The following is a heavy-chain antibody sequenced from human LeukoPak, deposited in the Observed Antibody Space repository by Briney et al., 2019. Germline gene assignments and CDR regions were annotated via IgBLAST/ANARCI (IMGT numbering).Heavy chain of an antibody. CDR1: GGSFSGYY. CDR2: INHSGST. J-gene: IGHJ4*02. Sequence: PSETLSLTCAVYGGSFSGYYWSWIRQPPGKGLEWIGEINHSGSTNYNPSLKSRVTISVDTSNNQFSLKLSSVTAADTAVDYCARGLQPYGYYRDYWGQGTLVTVSS. V-gene: IGHV4-34*01. CDR3: ARGLQPYGYYRDY. D-gene: IGHD3-22*01.